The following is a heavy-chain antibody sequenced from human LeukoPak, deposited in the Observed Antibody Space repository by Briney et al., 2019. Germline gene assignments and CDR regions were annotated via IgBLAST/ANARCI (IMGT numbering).Heavy chain of an antibody. CDR2: IYYSGST. D-gene: IGHD2/OR15-2a*01. J-gene: IGHJ3*02. CDR3: ARSLMTLSDAFDI. Sequence: KPSETLSLTCTVSGGSISSSSYYWGWIRQPPGKGLEWIGSIYYSGSTYYNPSLKSRVTISVDTSKNQFSLKLSSVTAADTAVYYCARSLMTLSDAFDIWGQGTMVTVSS. V-gene: IGHV4-39*01. CDR1: GGSISSSSYY.